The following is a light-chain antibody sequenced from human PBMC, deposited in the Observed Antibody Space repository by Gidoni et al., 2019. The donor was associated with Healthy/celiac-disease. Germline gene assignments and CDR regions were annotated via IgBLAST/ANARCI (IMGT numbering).Light chain of an antibody. J-gene: IGKJ2*01. CDR3: QQYGSSLYT. CDR2: GAS. CDR1: QSVSSSY. Sequence: EIVLPPSPGTLSLSPGERATLSCRASQSVSSSYLAWYQQKPGQAPRLLIYGASSRATGIPDRCSGSGSGTDFTLTISRLEPEDFAVYYCQQYGSSLYTFGQGTKLEIK. V-gene: IGKV3-20*01.